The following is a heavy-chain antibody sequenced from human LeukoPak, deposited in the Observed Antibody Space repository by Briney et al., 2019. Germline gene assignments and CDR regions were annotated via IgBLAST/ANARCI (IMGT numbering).Heavy chain of an antibody. V-gene: IGHV4-4*07. CDR1: GGSISSLY. CDR2: IYTSGST. J-gene: IGHJ4*02. D-gene: IGHD4-11*01. Sequence: PSETLSLTCSVSGGSISSLYWSWIRQPAGKGLEWIGRIYTSGSTNYNPSLKSRVTMSVDTSKNQFSLKLSSVTAADTAVYYCARVNVGYSNYVDYWGQGTLVTVSS. CDR3: ARVNVGYSNYVDY.